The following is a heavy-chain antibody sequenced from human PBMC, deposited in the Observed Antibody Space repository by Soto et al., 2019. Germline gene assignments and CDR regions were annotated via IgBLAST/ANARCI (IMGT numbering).Heavy chain of an antibody. Sequence: SGPTLVNPPQTLTLTCTFSGFSLTTNGLCVSWIRQPPGKALEWLARIDWDDDKFYSTSLKTRLTISKDTSKNQVVLTMTTMDPVDTATYYCARVLRGDTKSPPQTDYGMDVWGQGTTVTVSS. CDR1: GFSLTTNGLC. J-gene: IGHJ6*02. CDR2: IDWDDDK. V-gene: IGHV2-70*17. CDR3: ARVLRGDTKSPPQTDYGMDV. D-gene: IGHD3-10*01.